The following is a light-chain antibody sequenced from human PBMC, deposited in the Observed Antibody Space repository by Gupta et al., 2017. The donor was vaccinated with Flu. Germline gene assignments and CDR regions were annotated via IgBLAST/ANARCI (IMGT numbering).Light chain of an antibody. Sequence: VLTQSPATLSLSPGERATLSCRASQTISTYLAWYQQKPGQPPSLLIYDTSNRAPGIPARFTGSGSGADFTLTISSLEPEDFAVYYCQQRSSWPYTFGQGTKLEI. CDR1: QTISTY. CDR2: DTS. V-gene: IGKV3-11*01. J-gene: IGKJ2*01. CDR3: QQRSSWPYT.